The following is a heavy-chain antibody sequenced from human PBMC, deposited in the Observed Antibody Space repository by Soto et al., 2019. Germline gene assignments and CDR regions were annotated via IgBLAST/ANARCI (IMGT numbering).Heavy chain of an antibody. V-gene: IGHV4-39*01. Sequence: SETLSLTCTVSGGSISSSSYYWGWIRQPPGKGLEWIGSIYYSGSTYYNPSLKSRVTISVDTSKNQFSLKLSSVTAADTAVYYCARFRDGSGSYYNMGSIRRYFDLWGRGTLVTVSS. D-gene: IGHD3-10*01. CDR1: GGSISSSSYY. J-gene: IGHJ2*01. CDR2: IYYSGST. CDR3: ARFRDGSGSYYNMGSIRRYFDL.